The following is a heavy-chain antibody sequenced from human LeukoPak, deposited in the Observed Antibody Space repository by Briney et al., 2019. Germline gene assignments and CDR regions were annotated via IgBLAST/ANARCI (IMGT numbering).Heavy chain of an antibody. Sequence: GGSLRLSCAASGFIFSNYEMNWVRQAPGKGLEWVSSISSSSSYIYYADSVKGRFTISRDNAKNSLYLQMNSLRAEDTAVYYCARDPRPLWLRLPTARFDYWGQGTLVTVSS. CDR2: ISSSSSYI. CDR3: ARDPRPLWLRLPTARFDY. CDR1: GFIFSNYE. V-gene: IGHV3-21*01. D-gene: IGHD5-12*01. J-gene: IGHJ4*02.